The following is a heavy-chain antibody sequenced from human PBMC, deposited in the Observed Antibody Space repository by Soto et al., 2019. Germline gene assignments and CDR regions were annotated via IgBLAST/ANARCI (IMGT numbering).Heavy chain of an antibody. CDR3: AARITGYSSGWANFDY. CDR1: GGSISSSSYY. V-gene: IGHV4-39*01. J-gene: IGHJ4*02. Sequence: SETLSLTCTVSGGSISSSSYYWGWIRQPPGKGLEWIGSIYYSGSTYYNPSLESRVTISVDTSKNQFSLKLSSVTAADTAVYYCAARITGYSSGWANFDYWGQGTLVTVSS. D-gene: IGHD6-19*01. CDR2: IYYSGST.